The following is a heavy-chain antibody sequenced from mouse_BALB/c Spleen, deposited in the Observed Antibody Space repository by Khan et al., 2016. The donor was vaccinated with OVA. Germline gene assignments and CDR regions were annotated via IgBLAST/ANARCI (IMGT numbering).Heavy chain of an antibody. V-gene: IGHV1-76*01. J-gene: IGHJ2*01. CDR1: GYIFTSYW. CDR2: IYPGTDNS. CDR3: AREEALYHFDH. Sequence: VQLVESGAELVRPGASVKLSCKTSGYIFTSYWIHWVKQRSGQGLEWIARIYPGTDNSYYNEKFKDKATLTADKSSSTAYMQLSSLKSEDSDVDLCAREEALYHFDHWGQGTTLTVSS. D-gene: IGHD3-2*02.